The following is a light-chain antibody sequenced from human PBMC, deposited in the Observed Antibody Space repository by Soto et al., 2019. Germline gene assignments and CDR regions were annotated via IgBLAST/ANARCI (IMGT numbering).Light chain of an antibody. V-gene: IGLV1-51*01. CDR1: TSNIGNNY. J-gene: IGLJ2*01. CDR2: DDN. Sequence: QSVLMQPPSVSAAAGQKVTISCSGSTSNIGNNYVSWYQQLPGTAPKLLIYDDNKRPSGIPDRFSGSKSGTSATLGITGLQTADEADYYCGTWDNNLSPHVVFGGGTKLTVL. CDR3: GTWDNNLSPHVV.